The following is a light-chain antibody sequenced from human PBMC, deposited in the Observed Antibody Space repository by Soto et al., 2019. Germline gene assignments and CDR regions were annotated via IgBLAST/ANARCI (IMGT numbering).Light chain of an antibody. CDR1: QSVSSSY. J-gene: IGKJ3*01. CDR2: GAS. CDR3: QQYGNSLFT. V-gene: IGKV3-20*01. Sequence: EIVLTQSPGTLSLSPGERATLSCRASQSVSSSYLAWYQQKPGQSPRLLLYGASSRATGIPDRFSGSGSGTDFTLTISRLEPEDVAVYYCQQYGNSLFTFGPGTKVDIK.